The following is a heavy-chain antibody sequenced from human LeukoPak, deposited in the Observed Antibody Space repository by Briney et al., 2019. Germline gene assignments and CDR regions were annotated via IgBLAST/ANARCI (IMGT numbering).Heavy chain of an antibody. CDR3: GRDKSNKGHDC. J-gene: IGHJ4*02. CDR1: GFTPSDYY. Sequence: PGGSLRLSCPASGFTPSDYYMTWIRPPPGKGLEWISYIDNGHSDLNLYADSVKGPFTVVKDYAKNSLYLQMNSLRVEETAVYYCGRDKSNKGHDCWGQGTLVTVSS. V-gene: IGHV3-11*01. CDR2: IDNGHSDLN.